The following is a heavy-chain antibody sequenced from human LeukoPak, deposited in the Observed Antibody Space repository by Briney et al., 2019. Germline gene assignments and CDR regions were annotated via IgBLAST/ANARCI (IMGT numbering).Heavy chain of an antibody. CDR2: VSDDGAKT. J-gene: IGHJ4*02. Sequence: GGSLRLSCAASGFTFSNCAMSWVRQPPGNGLERVSAVSDDGAKTWYADSVKGRFTISRDNSKNTVSLQMTNLRADDTARYYCVKEERGYSYGDYWGQGTLVTVSS. CDR3: VKEERGYSYGDY. CDR1: GFTFSNCA. V-gene: IGHV3-23*01. D-gene: IGHD5-18*01.